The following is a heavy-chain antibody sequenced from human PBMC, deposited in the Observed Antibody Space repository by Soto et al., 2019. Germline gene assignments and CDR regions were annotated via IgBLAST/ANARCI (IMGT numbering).Heavy chain of an antibody. D-gene: IGHD1-1*01. V-gene: IGHV1-3*01. J-gene: IGHJ6*02. CDR1: GYTFSTYA. CDR3: ARGKGMEENYYYYGLDI. Sequence: ASVKVSCKASGYTFSTYAMHWVRQAPGQRLEWMGWINGGTGQTRYSQRFQDRATITRDTPASTANMELTSLTSEDTAVYYCARGKGMEENYYYYGLDIWGQGTTVTVSS. CDR2: INGGTGQT.